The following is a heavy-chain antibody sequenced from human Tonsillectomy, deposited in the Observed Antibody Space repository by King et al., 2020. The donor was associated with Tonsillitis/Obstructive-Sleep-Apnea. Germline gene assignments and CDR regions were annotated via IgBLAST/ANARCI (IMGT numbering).Heavy chain of an antibody. CDR3: AREWHSVTGIITFDP. D-gene: IGHD1-20*01. CDR2: INTNTGNP. CDR1: GYTFTTYA. V-gene: IGHV7-4-1*02. Sequence: VQLVESGSELKKPGASVKVSCTASGYTFTTYAMNWVRQAPGQGLEWMGWINTNTGNPRYAQGFTGRFVFSLDTSVSTAYLQISTLKAEDTAVYYCAREWHSVTGIITFDPWGQGTLVTVSS. J-gene: IGHJ5*02.